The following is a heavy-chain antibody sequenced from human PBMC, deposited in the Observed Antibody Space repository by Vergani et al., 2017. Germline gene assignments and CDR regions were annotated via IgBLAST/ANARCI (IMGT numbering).Heavy chain of an antibody. D-gene: IGHD2-2*01. CDR1: GGSISSYY. J-gene: IGHJ6*03. CDR3: ARSYCSSTSCRSPGCYYYMDV. Sequence: QVQLQESGPGLVKPSETLSLTCTVSGGSISSYYWSWIRQPAGKGLEWIGRIYTSGRTNYNPSLKSRVTMSVDTSKNQFSMKLSSVTAADTAVYYCARSYCSSTSCRSPGCYYYMDVWGKGTTVTVSS. CDR2: IYTSGRT. V-gene: IGHV4-4*07.